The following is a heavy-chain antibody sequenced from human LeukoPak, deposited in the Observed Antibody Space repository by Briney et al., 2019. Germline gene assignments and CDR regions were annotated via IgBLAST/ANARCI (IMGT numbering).Heavy chain of an antibody. CDR2: INPNSCGT. Sequence: ASVKVSCKASGYTFTGYYMHWVRQAPGQGLEGMGWINPNSCGTNYAQNFEGRVTMTGDTSISTAYMELSRLRSDDTAVYYCARAPSGYDSYYFDYWGQGTLVSVSS. V-gene: IGHV1-2*02. J-gene: IGHJ4*02. D-gene: IGHD3-22*01. CDR3: ARAPSGYDSYYFDY. CDR1: GYTFTGYY.